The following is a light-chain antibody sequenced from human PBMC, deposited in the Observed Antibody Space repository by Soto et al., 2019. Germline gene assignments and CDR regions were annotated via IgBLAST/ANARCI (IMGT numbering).Light chain of an antibody. V-gene: IGKV3-15*01. J-gene: IGKJ1*01. CDR3: QHYNSWPRA. CDR1: QSVSSN. Sequence: EMVMTQSPATLSVSPGERATLSCRASQSVSSNLAWYQQKPGQAPRLLIYGASTRATGVPARFSGSGSGTEFTLTISSRQSEDFAVYHCQHYNSWPRAFGQGTKVESK. CDR2: GAS.